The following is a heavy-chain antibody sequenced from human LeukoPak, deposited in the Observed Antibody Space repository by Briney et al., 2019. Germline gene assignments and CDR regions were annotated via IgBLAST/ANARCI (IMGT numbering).Heavy chain of an antibody. Sequence: LSLTCAVYGGSFSGYYWSWIRQAPGKGLEWVSYISSSGGTIYYADSVKGRFTISRDNAKNSLYLQMNSLRAEDTAVYYCARGGYDYVWGSYRSLDYGGNFASDGVFDYWGQGTLVTVSS. J-gene: IGHJ4*02. V-gene: IGHV3-11*01. CDR3: ARGGYDYVWGSYRSLDYGGNFASDGVFDY. CDR2: ISSSGGTI. CDR1: GGSFSGYY. D-gene: IGHD3-16*02.